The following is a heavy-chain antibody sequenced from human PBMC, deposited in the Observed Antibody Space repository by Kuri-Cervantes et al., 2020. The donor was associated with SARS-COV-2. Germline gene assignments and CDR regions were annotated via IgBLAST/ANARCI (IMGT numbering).Heavy chain of an antibody. V-gene: IGHV3-21*01. CDR2: ISSSSGSYI. J-gene: IGHJ6*03. D-gene: IGHD2-15*01. Sequence: GGSLRLSCAASGFTFSSYAMNWVRQAPGKGLEWVSSISSSSGSYILYTDSVKGRFTVSRDDAKNSLYLQMNSLRAEDTAVYYCARGHAATYYYYMDVWGKGTTVTVSS. CDR1: GFTFSSYA. CDR3: ARGHAATYYYYMDV.